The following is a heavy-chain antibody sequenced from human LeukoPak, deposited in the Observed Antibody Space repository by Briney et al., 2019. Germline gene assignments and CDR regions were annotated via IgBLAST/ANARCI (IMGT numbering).Heavy chain of an antibody. CDR2: IYPGDSDT. D-gene: IGHD6-19*01. Sequence: PGESLKISCKGSGYSFTSYWIGWVRQMPGKGLEWMGIIYPGDSDTRYSPSFQGQVTISADKSISTAYLQWSSLKASDTAMYYCARQLDSSGWILNGMDVWGQGTTVTVSS. CDR1: GYSFTSYW. J-gene: IGHJ6*02. CDR3: ARQLDSSGWILNGMDV. V-gene: IGHV5-51*01.